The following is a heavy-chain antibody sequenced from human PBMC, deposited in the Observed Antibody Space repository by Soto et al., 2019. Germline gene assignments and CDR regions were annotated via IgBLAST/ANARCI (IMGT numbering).Heavy chain of an antibody. D-gene: IGHD4-17*01. V-gene: IGHV1-69*04. CDR2: IIPILGIA. Sequence: SVKVSCKASGGTFSSYTISWVRQAPGQGLEWMGRIIPILGIANYAQKFQGRVTITADKSTSTAYMGLSSLRSEDTAVYYCARDGPITTVTHDFDDWGQGTLVTVSS. J-gene: IGHJ4*02. CDR1: GGTFSSYT. CDR3: ARDGPITTVTHDFDD.